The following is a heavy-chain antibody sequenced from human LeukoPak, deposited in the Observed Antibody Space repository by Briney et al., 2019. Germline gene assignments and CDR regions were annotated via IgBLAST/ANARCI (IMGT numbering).Heavy chain of an antibody. D-gene: IGHD6-6*01. CDR2: INHSGRT. V-gene: IGHV4-34*01. CDR3: GREEYRRSVDY. Sequence: SETLSLTCAVYGGSFSGYYWSGIRQPPGKGLEWIGEINHSGRTNYNPSLKSRVTISVDTSKNQFSLKLSSVTAADTAVYYWGREEYRRSVDYWGQGTLVTVSS. CDR1: GGSFSGYY. J-gene: IGHJ4*02.